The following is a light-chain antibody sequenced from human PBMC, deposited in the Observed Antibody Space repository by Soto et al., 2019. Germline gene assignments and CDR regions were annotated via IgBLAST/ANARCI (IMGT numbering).Light chain of an antibody. J-gene: IGKJ1*01. V-gene: IGKV1-39*01. CDR3: QQSYSTVT. CDR1: QSISSY. CDR2: AAS. Sequence: DIQMTQFPSSLSASVGDRVTITCRASQSISSYLNWYQQKPGKAPKLLIYAASSLQSGVPSRFSGSGSGTDFTLTISSLQPEDFATYYCQQSYSTVTFGQGTKVDIK.